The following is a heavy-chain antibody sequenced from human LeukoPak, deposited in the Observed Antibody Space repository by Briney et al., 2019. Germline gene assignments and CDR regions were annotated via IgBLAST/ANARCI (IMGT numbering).Heavy chain of an antibody. CDR1: GGTFSSYA. CDR2: IIPIFGTA. CDR3: ARDRGAAAGTDLPNYYFDY. D-gene: IGHD6-13*01. J-gene: IGHJ4*02. V-gene: IGHV1-69*05. Sequence: SVTVSCTASGGTFSSYAISWVRQAPGQGLEWMGGIIPIFGTANYAQKFQGRVTITTDESTSTAYMELSSLRSEDTAVYYCARDRGAAAGTDLPNYYFDYWGQGTLVTVSS.